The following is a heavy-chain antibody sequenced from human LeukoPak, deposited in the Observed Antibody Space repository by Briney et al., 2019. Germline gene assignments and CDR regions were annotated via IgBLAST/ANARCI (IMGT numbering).Heavy chain of an antibody. V-gene: IGHV1-2*02. Sequence: ASVKVSCKASGYTFTGYYMHWVRQAPGQGLEWMGWINPNSGGTNYAQKFQGRVTMTRDTSISTAYMELSRLRSDDTAVYYCARGGWLQYYNYYYTDVWGKGTTVTVSS. CDR3: ARGGWLQYYNYYYTDV. J-gene: IGHJ6*03. D-gene: IGHD5-24*01. CDR2: INPNSGGT. CDR1: GYTFTGYY.